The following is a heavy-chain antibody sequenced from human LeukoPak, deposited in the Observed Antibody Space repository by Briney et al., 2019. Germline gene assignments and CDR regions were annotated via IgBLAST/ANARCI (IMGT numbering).Heavy chain of an antibody. CDR1: GFTFSSYG. Sequence: PGGSRRFSCAASGFTFSSYGMHWVRQAPGKGREWGAVISYDGSNKYYADSVKGRFTISRDNSKNTLYLQMNSLRAEDTAVYYCAKEWELYAFDIWGQGTMVTVSS. V-gene: IGHV3-30*18. D-gene: IGHD1-26*01. CDR3: AKEWELYAFDI. CDR2: ISYDGSNK. J-gene: IGHJ3*02.